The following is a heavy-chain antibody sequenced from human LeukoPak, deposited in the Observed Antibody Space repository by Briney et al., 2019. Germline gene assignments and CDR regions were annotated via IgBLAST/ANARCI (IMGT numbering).Heavy chain of an antibody. J-gene: IGHJ4*02. Sequence: SETLSLTCTVSDDSIKNYFWTWIRQSPGKGLEWIGYVFYSGSTSYNPSLRSRLTMSVDTSKSQFSLNLKSMTAADTAVYYCARGTLRYYDGSGYYYGEFDYWGQGILVTVSS. CDR3: ARGTLRYYDGSGYYYGEFDY. CDR2: VFYSGST. V-gene: IGHV4-59*01. D-gene: IGHD3-22*01. CDR1: DDSIKNYF.